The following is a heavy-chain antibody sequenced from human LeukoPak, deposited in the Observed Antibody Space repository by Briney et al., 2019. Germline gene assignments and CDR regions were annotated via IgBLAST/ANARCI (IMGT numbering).Heavy chain of an antibody. CDR1: GGSFSDYY. J-gene: IGHJ4*02. CDR3: ASALTYGGNYFVDY. D-gene: IGHD4-23*01. CDR2: IHHSGNI. Sequence: SETLSLTCAAYGGSFSDYYWTWIRQPPGKGLEWIGEIHHSGNINYNPSLKSRVTISVDTSKNQFSLKLSSVTAADTAVYYCASALTYGGNYFVDYWGRGRLVAVSS. V-gene: IGHV4-34*01.